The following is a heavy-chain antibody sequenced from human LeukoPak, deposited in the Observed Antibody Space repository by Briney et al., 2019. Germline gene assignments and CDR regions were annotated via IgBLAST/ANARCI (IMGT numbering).Heavy chain of an antibody. D-gene: IGHD2/OR15-2a*01. CDR1: GFTFSSYS. J-gene: IGHJ4*02. V-gene: IGHV3-48*02. CDR2: ISSSSSTI. Sequence: PGGSLRLSCAASGFTFSSYSMNWVRQAPGKGLEWVSYISSSSSTIYYADSVKGRFTISRDNAKNSVYLQMNSLRDEDTAVYYCANTPTSYYWGQGTLVTVSS. CDR3: ANTPTSYY.